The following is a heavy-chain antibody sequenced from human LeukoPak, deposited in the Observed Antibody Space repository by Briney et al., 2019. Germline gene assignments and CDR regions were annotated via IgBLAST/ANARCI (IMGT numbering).Heavy chain of an antibody. CDR3: ARQSVISSRSPDEAFDL. CDR2: VSGYNGNT. V-gene: IGHV1-18*01. D-gene: IGHD2-21*01. J-gene: IGHJ3*01. Sequence: ASVKVSCKASGYTFTKYGISWVRQAPGQGLEWMGWVSGYNGNTDYAQRLQGRVTMTTDTSTSTAYMELRSLRSDDAAVYYCARQSVISSRSPDEAFDLWGQGTMVTVSS. CDR1: GYTFTKYG.